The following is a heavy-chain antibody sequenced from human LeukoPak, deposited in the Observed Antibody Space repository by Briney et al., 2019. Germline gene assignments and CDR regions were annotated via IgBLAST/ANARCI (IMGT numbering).Heavy chain of an antibody. Sequence: PSETLSLTCTVSGGSISSSSYYWGWIRQPPGKGLEWIGSIYYSGTTSSNPSLKSRVTMSVDTSKNQFSLKLSSVTAADTAVYYCARGYGGNSRAQGYWGQGTLVTVSS. J-gene: IGHJ4*02. CDR2: IYYSGTT. V-gene: IGHV4-39*07. D-gene: IGHD4-23*01. CDR3: ARGYGGNSRAQGY. CDR1: GGSISSSSYY.